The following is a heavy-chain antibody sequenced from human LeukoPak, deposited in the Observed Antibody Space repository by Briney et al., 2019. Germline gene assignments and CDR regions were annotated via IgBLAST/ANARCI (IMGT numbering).Heavy chain of an antibody. D-gene: IGHD3-10*01. CDR1: GFTFSSYW. CDR3: ARGGCGSGSVYYYGMDV. J-gene: IGHJ6*02. CDR2: INRDGSTT. V-gene: IGHV3-74*01. Sequence: GGSLRLSCAASGFTFSSYWMHWVRQAPGKGLVWVSRINRDGSTTRYADSVEGRFTISRDNAKNTLYLQMNSLRTEDTAVYYCARGGCGSGSVYYYGMDVWGQGTTVTVSS.